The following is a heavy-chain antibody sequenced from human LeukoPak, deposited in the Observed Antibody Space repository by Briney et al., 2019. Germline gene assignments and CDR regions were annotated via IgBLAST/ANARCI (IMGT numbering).Heavy chain of an antibody. CDR1: GYTFTSYD. CDR3: ARGAGRYPFYYYYMDV. V-gene: IGHV1-8*01. CDR2: MNPNSGNT. Sequence: ASVKVSCKASGYTFTSYDINWVRQATGQGLEWMGWMNPNSGNTGYAQKFQGRVTMTRNTSISTAYTELSSLRSEDTAVYYCARGAGRYPFYYYYMDVWGKGTMVTVSS. J-gene: IGHJ6*03. D-gene: IGHD3-16*02.